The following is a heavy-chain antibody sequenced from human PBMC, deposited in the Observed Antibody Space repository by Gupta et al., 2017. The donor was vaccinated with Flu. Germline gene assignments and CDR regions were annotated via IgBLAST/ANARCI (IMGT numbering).Heavy chain of an antibody. CDR2: VNHYGST. Sequence: QVQLQQWGAGLLKSSETLSLTCAVHGGSVSGYYWSWIRQSPGKGLEWIGEVNHYGSTNYNPSLKSRVTVSLDTSKSQFYMKLDSVSAADTAVYYCARVQWGSSISDYYYYMDVWGKGTTVTVSS. V-gene: IGHV4-34*01. CDR1: GGSVSGYY. D-gene: IGHD6-6*01. CDR3: ARVQWGSSISDYYYYMDV. J-gene: IGHJ6*03.